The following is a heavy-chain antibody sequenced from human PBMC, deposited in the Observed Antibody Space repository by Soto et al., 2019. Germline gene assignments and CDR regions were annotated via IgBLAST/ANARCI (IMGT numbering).Heavy chain of an antibody. CDR1: GDSVSSGSYY. CDR3: ARDRRSGSSRGPYYYYYYGMDV. CDR2: IYYSGST. Sequence: PSETLSLTCTVSGDSVSSGSYYWSWIRQPPGKGLEWIGYIYYSGSTNYNPSLKSRVTISVDTSKNQFSLKLSSVTAADTAVYYCARDRRSGSSRGPYYYYYYGMDVWGQGTTVTVSS. D-gene: IGHD1-26*01. J-gene: IGHJ6*02. V-gene: IGHV4-61*01.